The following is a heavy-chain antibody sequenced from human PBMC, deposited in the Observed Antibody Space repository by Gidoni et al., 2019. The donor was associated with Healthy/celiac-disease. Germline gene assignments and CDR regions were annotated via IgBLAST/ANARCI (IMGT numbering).Heavy chain of an antibody. D-gene: IGHD2-15*01. CDR3: ARGAGYGEQRAYYYYYGMDV. CDR2: ISYRGSP. V-gene: IGHV4-59*01. J-gene: IGHJ6*02. Sequence: QAQLQEPGPGLAKPSETLSLTCTVAGGSISSYYWSWIRQPPGKGLEWIGYISYRGSPNYNPSLKSRVTISVDTSKNQFSLKLSSVTAADTAVYYCARGAGYGEQRAYYYYYGMDVWGQGTTVTVSS. CDR1: GGSISSYY.